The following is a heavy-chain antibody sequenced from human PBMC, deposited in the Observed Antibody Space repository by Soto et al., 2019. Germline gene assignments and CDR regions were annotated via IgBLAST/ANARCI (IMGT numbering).Heavy chain of an antibody. D-gene: IGHD5-18*01. Sequence: SETLSLTCAVYGGSFSGYYWSWIRQPPGKGLEWIGEINHSGSTNYNPSLKSRVTISVDTSKNQFSLKLSSVTAADTAVYYWARSHLGYSYGYGRDWFDPWGQGTLVTVSS. V-gene: IGHV4-34*01. CDR2: INHSGST. CDR3: ARSHLGYSYGYGRDWFDP. J-gene: IGHJ5*02. CDR1: GGSFSGYY.